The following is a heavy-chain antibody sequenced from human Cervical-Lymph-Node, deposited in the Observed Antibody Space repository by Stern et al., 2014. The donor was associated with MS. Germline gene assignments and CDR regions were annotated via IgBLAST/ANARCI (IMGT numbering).Heavy chain of an antibody. J-gene: IGHJ6*02. CDR1: GFTFSNYY. V-gene: IGHV1-2*02. CDR3: AENMDI. CDR2: ISPKNGDT. Sequence: QVQLLQPGAEVKKPGASVQVSCKASGFTFSNYYIHWLRQAPGPRPEWMGRISPKNGDTNYAPKFQGRVTMTRDTSIGLVSLEVTGLGFDDTAVYYCAENMDIWGQGTMVTVSS.